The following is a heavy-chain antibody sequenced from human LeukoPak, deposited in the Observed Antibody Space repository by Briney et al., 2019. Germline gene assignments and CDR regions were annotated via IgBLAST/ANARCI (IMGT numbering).Heavy chain of an antibody. CDR2: INPNSGAT. J-gene: IGHJ5*02. Sequence: ASVKVSCKASGYTFTGYYMHWVRQAPGQGLEWMGWINPNSGATNYAQKFQGRVTMASDTSIRTAYMELNSLRSDDTAVYFCARDNWVTTKPFDPWGQGTLVTVSS. CDR3: ARDNWVTTKPFDP. V-gene: IGHV1-2*02. D-gene: IGHD1-1*01. CDR1: GYTFTGYY.